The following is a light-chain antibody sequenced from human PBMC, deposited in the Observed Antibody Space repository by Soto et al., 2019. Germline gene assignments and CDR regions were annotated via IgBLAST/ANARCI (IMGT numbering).Light chain of an antibody. CDR1: QSISYW. CDR3: QQYSSYSIT. Sequence: DIQMTQSPSTLSASVGDRVTITCRASQSISYWLAWYQQKPGKAPTVLIYKASTLESGVPSRFSGSGSGTEFTLTISSLQPDDFANYYCQQYSSYSITFGGGTKVEMK. CDR2: KAS. J-gene: IGKJ4*01. V-gene: IGKV1-5*03.